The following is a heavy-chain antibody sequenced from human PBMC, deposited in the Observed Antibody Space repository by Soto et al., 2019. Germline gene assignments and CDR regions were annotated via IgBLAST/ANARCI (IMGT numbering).Heavy chain of an antibody. Sequence: PGGSLRLSCTASAFTFSTYTMHWVRQAPGKGLEWVSSISSSSSYIYYADSLKGRFTISRDNAKNTLYLQMNSLRAEDTAVYYCARGDGDYYDGNGYLGRHWGQGTLVTVSS. CDR1: AFTFSTYT. CDR2: ISSSSSYI. J-gene: IGHJ4*02. D-gene: IGHD3-22*01. V-gene: IGHV3-21*01. CDR3: ARGDGDYYDGNGYLGRH.